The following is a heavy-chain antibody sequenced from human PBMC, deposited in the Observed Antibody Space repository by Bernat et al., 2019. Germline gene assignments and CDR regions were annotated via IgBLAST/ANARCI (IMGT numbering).Heavy chain of an antibody. J-gene: IGHJ6*02. CDR2: INPSGGST. V-gene: IGHV1-46*01. CDR3: ARGDATRFLEWCVGGRDV. Sequence: QVQLVQSGAEVKKSGASVKVSCKASGYTFTSYYMHWARQAPGQGLEWMGLINPSGGSTSYAQKFQGRVTMTRDTSTSTVYMELSSLRSEDTAVYYWARGDATRFLEWCVGGRDVWGQGTTVTVSS. D-gene: IGHD3-3*01. CDR1: GYTFTSYY.